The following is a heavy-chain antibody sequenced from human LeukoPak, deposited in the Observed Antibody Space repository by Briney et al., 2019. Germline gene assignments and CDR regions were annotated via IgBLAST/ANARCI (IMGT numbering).Heavy chain of an antibody. Sequence: ASVKVSCKASGGTFSSYAISWVRQAPGQGLEWMGGIIPIFGTANYAQKFQGRVTITADESTSTAYMELSSLRSEDTAVYYCAIGPERLYGGNSETREFDYWGQGTLVTVSS. CDR3: AIGPERLYGGNSETREFDY. D-gene: IGHD4-23*01. J-gene: IGHJ4*02. CDR2: IIPIFGTA. CDR1: GGTFSSYA. V-gene: IGHV1-69*13.